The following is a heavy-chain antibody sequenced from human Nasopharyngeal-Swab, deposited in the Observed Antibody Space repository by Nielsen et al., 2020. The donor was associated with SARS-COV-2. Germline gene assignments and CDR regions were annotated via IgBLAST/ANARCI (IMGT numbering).Heavy chain of an antibody. CDR2: VYPGNSEV. CDR3: ARRAARDGYNYEVDP. Sequence: GESLKISCMASGYSFVNHWIGWVRQTPGKGLEWMGMVYPGNSEVAYSPSFQGHVTISADKSISTAYLQWSSLRASDTALYFCARRAARDGYNYEVDPWGQGTLVTVSS. J-gene: IGHJ5*02. CDR1: GYSFVNHW. D-gene: IGHD5-24*01. V-gene: IGHV5-51*01.